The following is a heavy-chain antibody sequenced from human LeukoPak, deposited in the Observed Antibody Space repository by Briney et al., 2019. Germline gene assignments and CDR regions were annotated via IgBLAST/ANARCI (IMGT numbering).Heavy chain of an antibody. CDR1: GFTFSSYE. Sequence: GGSLRLSCAASGFTFSSYEMNWVRQAPGKGLEWVSYISSSGSTIYYADSVKGRFTISRDNAKNSLYLQVNSLRAEDTAVYYCARDLRIAVAGDAFDIWGQGTMVTVSS. D-gene: IGHD6-19*01. J-gene: IGHJ3*02. V-gene: IGHV3-48*03. CDR3: ARDLRIAVAGDAFDI. CDR2: ISSSGSTI.